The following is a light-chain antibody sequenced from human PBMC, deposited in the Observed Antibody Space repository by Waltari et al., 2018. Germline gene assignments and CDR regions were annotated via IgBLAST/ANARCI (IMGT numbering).Light chain of an antibody. Sequence: EIVMTQSPATLSVSPGERATLSCRARQSVSSNLAWYQQKPGQAPRLLIYGASTRATGIPARFSGRGSGTEFTLTISSMQSEDFAVYYCQQYNNWQTFGQGTKVEIK. J-gene: IGKJ1*01. CDR2: GAS. CDR3: QQYNNWQT. CDR1: QSVSSN. V-gene: IGKV3-15*01.